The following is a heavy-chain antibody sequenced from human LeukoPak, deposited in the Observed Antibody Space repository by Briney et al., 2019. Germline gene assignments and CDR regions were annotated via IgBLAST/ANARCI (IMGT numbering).Heavy chain of an antibody. CDR3: GREAGIPPNTQQWPTSVDY. CDR2: XXXXXSEI. V-gene: IGHV3-7*03. Sequence: PGGSLRLPCAASGFTFSSXXXXXVRQAPGMXXXXXXXXXXXXSEIYYVGSXKGRXXXSRDNAKNSLYLQMNSLRAEDRAVYYCGREAGIPPNTQQWPTSVDYWGQGTLVTVSS. D-gene: IGHD5-18*01. CDR1: GFTFSSXX. J-gene: IGHJ4*02.